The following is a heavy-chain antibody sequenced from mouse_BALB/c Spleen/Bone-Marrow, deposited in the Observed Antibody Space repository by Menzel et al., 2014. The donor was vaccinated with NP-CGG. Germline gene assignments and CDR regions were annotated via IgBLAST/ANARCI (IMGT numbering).Heavy chain of an antibody. J-gene: IGHJ3*01. Sequence: QVQLKESGPGLVAPSQSLSITCTVSGFSLTSHGVHWVRQPPGKGLEWLGVIWAGGSTNYNSALMSRLSISKDNSKNQVFLKMNSLQTDDTAIYYCATHGGYYISFAYWGQGTLVTVSA. CDR1: GFSLTSHG. V-gene: IGHV2-9*02. CDR3: ATHGGYYISFAY. D-gene: IGHD1-1*02. CDR2: IWAGGST.